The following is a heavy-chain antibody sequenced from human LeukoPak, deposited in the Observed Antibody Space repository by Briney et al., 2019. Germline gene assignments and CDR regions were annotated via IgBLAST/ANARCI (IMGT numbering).Heavy chain of an antibody. CDR3: ARLEVDYSNYCVWFDP. V-gene: IGHV4-59*08. CDR2: SYYRGST. D-gene: IGHD4-11*01. CDR1: GGSINSYY. J-gene: IGHJ5*02. Sequence: SETLSLTCIVSGGSINSYYWSWVRQPPGKGLEWIGYSYYRGSTNYNPSLKSRVTISVDTSKNQFSLKLSSVTAADTAVYYCARLEVDYSNYCVWFDPWGQGTLVTVSS.